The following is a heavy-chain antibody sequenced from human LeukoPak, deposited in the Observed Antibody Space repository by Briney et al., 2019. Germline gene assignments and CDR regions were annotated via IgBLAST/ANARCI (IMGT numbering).Heavy chain of an antibody. V-gene: IGHV1-18*01. Sequence: ASVKVSCKASGYMFTSYAISWVRQAPGQGLEWMGWISAYSGNTNYAQRFQGRVTMTTDTSTSTAYMEPRSLRSDDTAVYYCARHPYYDSSGYYVYWGQGTLVTVSS. CDR2: ISAYSGNT. CDR3: ARHPYYDSSGYYVY. D-gene: IGHD3-22*01. CDR1: GYMFTSYA. J-gene: IGHJ4*02.